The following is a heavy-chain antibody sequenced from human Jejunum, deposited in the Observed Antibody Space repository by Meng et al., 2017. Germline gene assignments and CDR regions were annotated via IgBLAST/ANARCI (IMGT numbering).Heavy chain of an antibody. Sequence: QLPLQESGPGLVKPSGPLSHTCGVSGGYISSSNRGSWVRHSPVKGLDWIGEMYHGGDTNYNPSLETRVTISTDTSRNLCSLKLRSVTAADTAVYYCARDWGCRDGSCFSGLLEYWGQGILVTVSS. V-gene: IGHV4-4*02. J-gene: IGHJ4*02. CDR2: MYHGGDT. D-gene: IGHD2-15*01. CDR1: GGYISSSNR. CDR3: ARDWGCRDGSCFSGLLEY.